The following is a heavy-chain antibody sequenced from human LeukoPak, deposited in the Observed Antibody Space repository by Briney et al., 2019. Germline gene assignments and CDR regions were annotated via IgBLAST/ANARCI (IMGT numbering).Heavy chain of an antibody. CDR3: ARDAIVVVPAATHYFDY. V-gene: IGHV3-30-3*01. CDR1: GFTFSDYY. J-gene: IGHJ4*02. Sequence: PGGSLRLSCAASGFTFSDYYMNWIRQAPGKGLEWVAVISYDGSNKYYADSVKGRFTISRDNSKNTLYLQMNSLRAEDTAVYYCARDAIVVVPAATHYFDYWGQGTLVTVSS. D-gene: IGHD2-2*01. CDR2: ISYDGSNK.